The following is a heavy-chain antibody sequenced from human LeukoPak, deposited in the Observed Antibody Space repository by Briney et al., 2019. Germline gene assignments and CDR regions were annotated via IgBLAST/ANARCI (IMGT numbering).Heavy chain of an antibody. Sequence: GGSLRLSCAVSGFSINTAWMNWVRQTPGKGLEWLGRIKSKTDDGTAEYAAHVKGRSIISRDDSKNMLSLEMRSLRTEDTGVYYCTTRGIAVSGLGDWVRGTLVVVSS. V-gene: IGHV3-15*01. CDR1: GFSINTAW. CDR2: IKSKTDDGTA. J-gene: IGHJ4*02. D-gene: IGHD6-19*01. CDR3: TTRGIAVSGLGD.